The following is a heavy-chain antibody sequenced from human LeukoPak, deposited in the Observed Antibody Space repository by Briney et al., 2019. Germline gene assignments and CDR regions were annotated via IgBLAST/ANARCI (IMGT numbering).Heavy chain of an antibody. J-gene: IGHJ6*02. V-gene: IGHV4-39*07. D-gene: IGHD2/OR15-2a*01. CDR3: ARDGPAYSTRWYDYYYGLDV. Sequence: PSETLSLTCAVSGGSIRSSYYYWGWIRQPPGKGLEWIGHIHYSGSTNYNPSLKSRVAISVDTSRNQFSLKLSSVTAADTAIYYCARDGPAYSTRWYDYYYGLDVWGQGTTVTVSS. CDR2: IHYSGST. CDR1: GGSIRSSYYY.